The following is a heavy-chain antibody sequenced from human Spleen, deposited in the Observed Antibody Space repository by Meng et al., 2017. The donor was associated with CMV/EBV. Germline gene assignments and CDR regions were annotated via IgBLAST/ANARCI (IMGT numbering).Heavy chain of an antibody. D-gene: IGHD6-6*01. CDR1: GFSFRGYS. J-gene: IGHJ5*02. Sequence: GESLKISCATSGFSFRGYSLNWVRQAPGKGLEWVSSISRSGTYISYADSVKGRFTISEDNAKNSLYLQMNSLRTEDTALYYCAKGQYSSSSSWFDPWGQGTLVTVSS. CDR3: AKGQYSSSSSWFDP. V-gene: IGHV3-21*04. CDR2: ISRSGTYI.